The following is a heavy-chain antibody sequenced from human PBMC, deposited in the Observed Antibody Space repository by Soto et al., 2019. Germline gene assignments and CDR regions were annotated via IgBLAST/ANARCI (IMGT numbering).Heavy chain of an antibody. V-gene: IGHV3-7*05. J-gene: IGHJ4*02. CDR2: IKQDGSEK. Sequence: EVHLVESGGDLVQPGGSLRLSCAASGFTFSAYWMQWVRQAPGKGLEWVAIIKQDGSEKYYVDSVTGRFTISIDNAKNSLYLQMSSLRAEDTAMYYCVGSRGWLFDYWGQGTLVTVSS. CDR3: VGSRGWLFDY. CDR1: GFTFSAYW. D-gene: IGHD6-19*01.